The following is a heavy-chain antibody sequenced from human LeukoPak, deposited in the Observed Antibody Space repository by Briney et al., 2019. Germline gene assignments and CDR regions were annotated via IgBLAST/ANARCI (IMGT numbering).Heavy chain of an antibody. CDR1: GFTFSSYG. CDR3: ARDLVGDITGGY. D-gene: IGHD1-26*01. Sequence: PGGSLRLSCAASGFTFSSYGMSWVRQAPGKGLEWVVNIKRDGSEKYYVDSVKGRFTISRDNAKNSLYLQMNSLRAEDTAVYYCARDLVGDITGGYWGQGTLVTVSS. V-gene: IGHV3-7*01. CDR2: IKRDGSEK. J-gene: IGHJ4*02.